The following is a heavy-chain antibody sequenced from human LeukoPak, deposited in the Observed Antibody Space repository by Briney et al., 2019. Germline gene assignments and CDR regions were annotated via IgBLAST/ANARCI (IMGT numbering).Heavy chain of an antibody. Sequence: PGGSLRLSCAASGFSFDNYAMHWVRHAPGKGLEWVSLISWEGGATNYADSVKGRFTISRDNSKNSLYLQMNSLRPEDTALYYCAKGGYDPDYFFDYWGQGTLVTVSS. CDR2: ISWEGGAT. CDR1: GFSFDNYA. J-gene: IGHJ4*02. CDR3: AKGGYDPDYFFDY. D-gene: IGHD3-16*01. V-gene: IGHV3-43D*03.